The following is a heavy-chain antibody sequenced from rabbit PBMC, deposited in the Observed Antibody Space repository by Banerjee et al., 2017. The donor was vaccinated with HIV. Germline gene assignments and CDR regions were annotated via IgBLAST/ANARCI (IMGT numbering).Heavy chain of an antibody. CDR1: GFSFSSSYW. J-gene: IGHJ4*01. Sequence: QEQLEESGGDLVKPEGSLTITCTASGFSFSSSYWICWVRQAPGKGLEWIGCISAGSSGTTYYASWAKGRFTISKTSSTTVTLQMTSLTAADTATYFCARDLAGVIGWNFNLWGPGTLVTVS. D-gene: IGHD4-1*01. CDR2: ISAGSSGTT. V-gene: IGHV1S45*01. CDR3: ARDLAGVIGWNFNL.